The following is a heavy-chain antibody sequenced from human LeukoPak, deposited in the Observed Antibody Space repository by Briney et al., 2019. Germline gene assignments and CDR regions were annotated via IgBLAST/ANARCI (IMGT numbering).Heavy chain of an antibody. Sequence: KVSCKASGDTFKKYSISWVRQMPGKGLEWMGIIYPGDSDTRYSPSFQGQVTISADKSISTAYLQWSSLKASDTAMYYCARQMGATLAFDYWGQGTLVTVSS. CDR3: ARQMGATLAFDY. V-gene: IGHV5-51*01. CDR1: GDTFKKYS. D-gene: IGHD1-26*01. CDR2: IYPGDSDT. J-gene: IGHJ4*02.